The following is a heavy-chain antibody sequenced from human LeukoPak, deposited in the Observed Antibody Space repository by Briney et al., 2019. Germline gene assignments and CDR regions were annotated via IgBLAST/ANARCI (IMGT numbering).Heavy chain of an antibody. CDR1: GYTFASFY. J-gene: IGHJ4*02. D-gene: IGHD5-18*01. CDR3: ERAIVRTGYSWDFDY. Sequence: ASVKIYCKASGYTFASFYMHWLRQAPGQWLELMGIIIPSDGITYYAQKFRGRVTMTRDTSTSTVYMDLSNLRSEDTAVYYCERAIVRTGYSWDFDYWGQGTLVTVSS. CDR2: IIPSDGIT. V-gene: IGHV1-46*01.